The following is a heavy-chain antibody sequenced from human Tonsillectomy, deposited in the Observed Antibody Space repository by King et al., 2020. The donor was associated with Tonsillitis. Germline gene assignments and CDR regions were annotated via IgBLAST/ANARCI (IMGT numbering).Heavy chain of an antibody. CDR3: ATRPRGLGYYFDY. Sequence: VQLVESGGGVVQPGRSLRLSCAASGFTFSSYGMHWVRQAPGKGLEWVAVISYDGSNKYYADSVKGRFTISRDNSKNTLYLQMNSLRPEDTAVYYCATRPRGLGYYFDYWGQGTLVTVSS. V-gene: IGHV3-30*03. CDR2: ISYDGSNK. D-gene: IGHD6-19*01. J-gene: IGHJ4*02. CDR1: GFTFSSYG.